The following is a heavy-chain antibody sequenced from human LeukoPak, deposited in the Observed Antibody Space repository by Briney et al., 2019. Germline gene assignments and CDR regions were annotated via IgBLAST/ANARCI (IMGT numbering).Heavy chain of an antibody. J-gene: IGHJ4*02. CDR3: ARAGSDYDILTGYYTARWYFDY. Sequence: ASVKVSCKASGYTFISYGISWVRQAPGRGLEWVGWISTYNGNTKFAQKLQGRVTMTTDTSTSTAYMELRSLRSDDTAVYYCARAGSDYDILTGYYTARWYFDYWGQGTLVTVSS. CDR1: GYTFISYG. V-gene: IGHV1-18*01. D-gene: IGHD3-9*01. CDR2: ISTYNGNT.